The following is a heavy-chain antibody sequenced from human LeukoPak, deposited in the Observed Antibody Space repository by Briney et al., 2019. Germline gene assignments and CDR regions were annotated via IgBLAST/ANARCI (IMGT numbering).Heavy chain of an antibody. CDR3: ARDSSADAFDI. V-gene: IGHV4-34*01. CDR1: GGSFSGYY. Sequence: SETLSLTCAVYGGSFSGYYWSWIRQPPGKGLEWIGEINHSGSTNYNPSLKSRVAISVDTSKNQFSLKLSSVTAADTAVYYCARDSSADAFDIWGQGTMVTVSS. D-gene: IGHD2-15*01. J-gene: IGHJ3*02. CDR2: INHSGST.